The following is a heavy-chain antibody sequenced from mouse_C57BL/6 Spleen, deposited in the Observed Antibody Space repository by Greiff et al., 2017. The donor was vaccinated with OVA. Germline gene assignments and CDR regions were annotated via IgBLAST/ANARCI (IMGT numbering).Heavy chain of an antibody. CDR3: ARRYYGSSFYFDY. Sequence: DVMLVESGGGLVKPGGSLKLSCAASGFTFSDYGMHWVRQAPEQGLEWVAYISSGSSTIYYADTVKGRFTISRDNAKNTLFLQMTSLRSEDTAMYYCARRYYGSSFYFDYWGQGTTLTVSS. CDR1: GFTFSDYG. V-gene: IGHV5-17*01. CDR2: ISSGSSTI. D-gene: IGHD1-1*01. J-gene: IGHJ2*01.